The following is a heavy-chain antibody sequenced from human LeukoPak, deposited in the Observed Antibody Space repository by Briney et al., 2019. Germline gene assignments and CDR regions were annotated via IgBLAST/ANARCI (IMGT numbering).Heavy chain of an antibody. CDR3: ARDPPGDYDSSGYYDY. J-gene: IGHJ4*02. CDR1: GFTFSSYG. D-gene: IGHD3-22*01. Sequence: GGSLRLSCAASGFTFSSYGMHWVRQAPDKGLGWGAVIWYDGSNKYYADSVKGRFTISRDNSKNTLYLQTNSLRAEDTAVYYCARDPPGDYDSSGYYDYWGQGTLVTVSS. CDR2: IWYDGSNK. V-gene: IGHV3-33*01.